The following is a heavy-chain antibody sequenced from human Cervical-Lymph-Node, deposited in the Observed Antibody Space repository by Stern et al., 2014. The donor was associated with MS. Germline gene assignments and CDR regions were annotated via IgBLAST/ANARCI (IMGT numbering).Heavy chain of an antibody. V-gene: IGHV1-69*01. J-gene: IGHJ6*02. CDR2: IIPIFGTA. CDR1: GGTFSSYA. Sequence: VQLEESGAEVKKPGSSVKVSCKASGGTFSSYAISWVRQAPGQGLEWMGGIIPIFGTANYVKKFPGKVPITADESTSTAYMELSSLRSEDTAVYYCARGELKEGLVRGMDVWGQGTTVTVSS. D-gene: IGHD1-26*01. CDR3: ARGELKEGLVRGMDV.